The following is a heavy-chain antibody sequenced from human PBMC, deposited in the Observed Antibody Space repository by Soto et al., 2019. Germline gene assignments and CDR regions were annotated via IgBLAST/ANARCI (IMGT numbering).Heavy chain of an antibody. D-gene: IGHD3-22*01. CDR2: ASPYNGNR. CDR1: GYSLATYG. J-gene: IGHJ4*02. V-gene: IGHV1-18*01. CDR3: AVRGTSSGYFDY. Sequence: ASVKVSCKASGYSLATYGISWVRQAPGQGLEWMGWASPYNGNRNYAQKLQGRVTVTTDTSTSTAYMELRSLSSDDTAVYFCAVRGTSSGYFDYWGQGXLVTVYS.